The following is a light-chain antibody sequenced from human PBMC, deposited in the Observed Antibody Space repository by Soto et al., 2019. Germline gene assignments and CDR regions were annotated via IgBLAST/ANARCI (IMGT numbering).Light chain of an antibody. CDR1: SSNIGAEYT. J-gene: IGLJ1*01. Sequence: QSVLTQPPSVSGAPGERVTISCTGSSSNIGAEYTVNWYQQLPGTAPKLLISGIKYRPSGVPDRFSASKSGTSAALVITGLQPEDEADYHCKSYDSTLPGVFGTGTKVTVL. CDR3: KSYDSTLPGV. V-gene: IGLV1-40*01. CDR2: GIK.